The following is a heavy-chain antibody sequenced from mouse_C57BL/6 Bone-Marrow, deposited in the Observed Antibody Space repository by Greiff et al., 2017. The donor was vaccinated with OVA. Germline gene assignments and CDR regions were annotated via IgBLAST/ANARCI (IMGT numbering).Heavy chain of an antibody. CDR2: ISDGGSYT. CDR3: ARGPLTGTYNAMDY. Sequence: EVNVVESGGGLVKPGGSLKLSCAASGFTFSSYAMSWVRQTPEKRLEWVATISDGGSYTYYPDNVKGRFTISRDNAKNNLYLQMSNLKSEDTAMYYCARGPLTGTYNAMDYWGQGTSVTVSS. V-gene: IGHV5-4*03. CDR1: GFTFSSYA. J-gene: IGHJ4*01. D-gene: IGHD4-1*01.